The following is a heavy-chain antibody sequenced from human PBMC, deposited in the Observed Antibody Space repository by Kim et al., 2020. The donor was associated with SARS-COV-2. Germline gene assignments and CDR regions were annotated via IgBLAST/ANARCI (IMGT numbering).Heavy chain of an antibody. CDR3: ARVDGYDFDH. D-gene: IGHD5-12*01. CDR1: GGSISSGGYS. Sequence: TLSLTCAVSGGSISSGGYSWSWIRQPPGKGLEWIAYIYYSGTTYYNPSLKSRVTVSVDRSKNQFSLNVTSVTAADTAVYYCARVDGYDFDHWGQGTLV. V-gene: IGHV4-30-2*01. J-gene: IGHJ4*02. CDR2: IYYSGTT.